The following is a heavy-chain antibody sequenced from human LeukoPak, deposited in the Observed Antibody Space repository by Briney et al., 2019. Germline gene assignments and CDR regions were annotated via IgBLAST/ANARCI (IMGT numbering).Heavy chain of an antibody. J-gene: IGHJ5*02. Sequence: GGSLRLSCAASGFTFSAYPIEWVRQAPGKGLEWVSVIYSGGSTYYADSVKGRFTISRDNSKNTLYLQMNSLRAEDTAVYYCARAAEGLYYDFWSGYSNWFDPWGQGTLVTVSS. CDR3: ARAAEGLYYDFWSGYSNWFDP. D-gene: IGHD3-3*01. CDR2: IYSGGST. V-gene: IGHV3-66*01. CDR1: GFTFSAYP.